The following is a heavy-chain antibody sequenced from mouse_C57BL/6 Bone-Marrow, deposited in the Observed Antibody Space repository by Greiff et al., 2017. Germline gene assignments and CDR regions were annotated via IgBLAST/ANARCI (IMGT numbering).Heavy chain of an antibody. Sequence: VQLQQSGAELARPGASVKLSCKASGYTFTSSGISWVKQRTGQGLEWIGEIYPRSGNTYYNEKFKGKATLTADKSSSTAYMEHRSRTSEDSAVYFCASLYYYAMGYWGRGTSVTVSS. CDR2: IYPRSGNT. CDR1: GYTFTSSG. D-gene: IGHD6-2*01. J-gene: IGHJ4*01. CDR3: ASLYYYAMGY. V-gene: IGHV1-81*01.